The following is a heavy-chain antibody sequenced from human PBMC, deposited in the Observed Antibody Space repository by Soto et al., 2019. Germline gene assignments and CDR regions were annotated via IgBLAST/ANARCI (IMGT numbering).Heavy chain of an antibody. CDR1: GFTFSSYG. D-gene: IGHD3-3*01. J-gene: IGHJ4*02. Sequence: GGSLRLSCAASGFTFSSYGMHWVRQAPGKGLEWVAVIWYDGSNKYYADSVKGRFTISRDNSKNTLYLQMNSLRAEDTAVYYCARDRKYYDFWCGYGPLDDWCQGSRVTVAS. CDR3: ARDRKYYDFWCGYGPLDD. V-gene: IGHV3-33*01. CDR2: IWYDGSNK.